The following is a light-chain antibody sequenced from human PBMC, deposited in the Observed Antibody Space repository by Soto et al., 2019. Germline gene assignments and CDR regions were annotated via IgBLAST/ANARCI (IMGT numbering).Light chain of an antibody. V-gene: IGKV1-6*01. CDR3: LQDYSWPWT. CDR1: QDVRNY. J-gene: IGKJ1*01. Sequence: AIQMTQSPSSLSASVGDRLTATCRASQDVRNYVGWYQQKPGKAPKFLIYGAFSLETGIPSRFSGSGYGTEFTLTINSLLPEDFATYFCLQDYSWPWTFGQGTKVDIK. CDR2: GAF.